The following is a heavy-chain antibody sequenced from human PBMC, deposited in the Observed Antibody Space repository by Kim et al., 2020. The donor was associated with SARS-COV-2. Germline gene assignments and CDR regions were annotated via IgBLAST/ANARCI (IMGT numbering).Heavy chain of an antibody. D-gene: IGHD3-22*01. CDR3: AKDPRSDTDGYYFDY. Sequence: LSLTCAASGFTFSNYAMHWIRHVPGKGLEWVAVISHDGSQKFYADFVEGRFTISRDNSKSTLDVQMTSLRVEDTAVYYCAKDPRSDTDGYYFDYWGQGTLVSVSS. V-gene: IGHV3-30*18. J-gene: IGHJ4*02. CDR2: ISHDGSQK. CDR1: GFTFSNYA.